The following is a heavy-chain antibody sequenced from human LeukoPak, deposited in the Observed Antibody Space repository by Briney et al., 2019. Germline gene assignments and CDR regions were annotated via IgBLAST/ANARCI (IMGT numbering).Heavy chain of an antibody. CDR3: ARVRDGYNECFDY. CDR2: TSSSSNYI. Sequence: GGSLRLSCAASGFTFSSYNMNWVRQAPGKGLEWVSSTSSSSNYIYYADSVKGRFTISRDNAKNSLYLQMNSLRAEDTAVYYCARVRDGYNECFDYWGQGTLVTVSS. CDR1: GFTFSSYN. V-gene: IGHV3-21*01. J-gene: IGHJ4*02. D-gene: IGHD5-24*01.